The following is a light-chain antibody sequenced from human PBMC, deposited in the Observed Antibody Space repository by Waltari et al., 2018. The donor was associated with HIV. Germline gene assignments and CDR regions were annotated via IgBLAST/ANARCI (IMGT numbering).Light chain of an antibody. Sequence: QSVLTQPPSASGTPGQRVTISCSGSSSNIGSNTENWYQHLPGTAPKLLIYNNYQRPSGVPDRFSGSKSGPSASLAISGLQSEDEADYYCAAWDDSLNGSVFGNGTKVTLL. CDR1: SSNIGSNT. CDR2: NNY. J-gene: IGLJ1*01. V-gene: IGLV1-44*01. CDR3: AAWDDSLNGSV.